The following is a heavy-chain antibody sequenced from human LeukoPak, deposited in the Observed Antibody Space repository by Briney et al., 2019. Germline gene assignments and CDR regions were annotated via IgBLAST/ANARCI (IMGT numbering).Heavy chain of an antibody. Sequence: GGSLRLSCAASGFTFSSYSMNWVRQAPGKGLEWVSSISSSSSYIYYADSVEGRFTISRDNAKNSLYLQMNSLRAEDTAVYYCARGVAPYYYDSSGYSPPGEFWGQGTLVTVSS. CDR2: ISSSSSYI. CDR3: ARGVAPYYYDSSGYSPPGEF. V-gene: IGHV3-21*01. D-gene: IGHD3-22*01. J-gene: IGHJ4*02. CDR1: GFTFSSYS.